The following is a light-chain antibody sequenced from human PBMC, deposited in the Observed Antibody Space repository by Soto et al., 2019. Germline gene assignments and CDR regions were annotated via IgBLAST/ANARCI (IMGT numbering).Light chain of an antibody. Sequence: QSALTQPASVSGSPGQSITISCTGTSSDVGSYNLVSWYQQHPGKAPKLMIYEGSKRPSGVSNRFSGSKSGNTASLTISGLQAEDEADYYCCSDAGREVFGTGTKLTVL. CDR2: EGS. CDR1: SSDVGSYNL. J-gene: IGLJ1*01. V-gene: IGLV2-23*01. CDR3: CSDAGREV.